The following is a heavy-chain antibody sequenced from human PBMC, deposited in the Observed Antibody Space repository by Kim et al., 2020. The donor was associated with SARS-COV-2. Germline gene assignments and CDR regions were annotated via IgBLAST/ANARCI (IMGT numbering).Heavy chain of an antibody. CDR2: IYSGGNT. Sequence: GGSLRLSCAASGFTVSSNYMSWVRQAPGKGLEWVSVIYSGGNTYYADSVKGRFTISRDNSKNTLYRQMNSLRAEDTAVYYCARGYYDSSGYYPHAFHIWGQGTKVTVSS. CDR3: ARGYYDSSGYYPHAFHI. J-gene: IGHJ3*02. D-gene: IGHD3-22*01. CDR1: GFTVSSNY. V-gene: IGHV3-53*01.